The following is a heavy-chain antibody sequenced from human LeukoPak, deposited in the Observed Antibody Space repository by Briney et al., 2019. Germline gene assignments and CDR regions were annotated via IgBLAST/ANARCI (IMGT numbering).Heavy chain of an antibody. J-gene: IGHJ4*02. D-gene: IGHD6-13*01. V-gene: IGHV1-69*13. CDR1: GGTFSSYA. CDR2: IIPIFGTA. CDR3: AREAAAGTSFDY. Sequence: SVNVSCKASGGTFSSYAISWVRQAPGQGLEWMGGIIPIFGTANYAQKFQGRVTITADESTSTAYMELSSLRSEDTAVYYCAREAAAGTSFDYWGQGTLVTVSS.